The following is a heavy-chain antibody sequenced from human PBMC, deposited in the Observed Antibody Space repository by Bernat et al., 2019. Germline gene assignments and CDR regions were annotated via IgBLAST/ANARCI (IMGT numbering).Heavy chain of an antibody. CDR2: ISSSSSYI. V-gene: IGHV3-21*01. CDR3: ARDRNDLTYDYGDYHDY. Sequence: EVQLVESGGGLVKPGGSLRLSCAASGFTFSSYSMNWVRQAPGKGLEWVSSISSSSSYIYYAASGKGRFTISRDNAKNSLYLQMNSLRAEDTAVYYCARDRNDLTYDYGDYHDYWGQGTLVTVSS. CDR1: GFTFSSYS. D-gene: IGHD4-17*01. J-gene: IGHJ4*02.